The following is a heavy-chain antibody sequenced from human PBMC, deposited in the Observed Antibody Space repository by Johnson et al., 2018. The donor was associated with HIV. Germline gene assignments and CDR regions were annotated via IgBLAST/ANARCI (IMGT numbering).Heavy chain of an antibody. Sequence: QVQLVESGGGVVQPGRSRRLSCAASGFTFSSYAMNWVRQAPGKGLEWVAVISYDGSNKYYGDSVKGRFTISRDNSKNTLYLQMNSLRAEDTVLYYCARDSTPWGGDYVGYAFDIWGRGTLVTVSS. CDR3: ARDSTPWGGDYVGYAFDI. J-gene: IGHJ3*02. V-gene: IGHV3-30-3*01. D-gene: IGHD4-17*01. CDR2: ISYDGSNK. CDR1: GFTFSSYA.